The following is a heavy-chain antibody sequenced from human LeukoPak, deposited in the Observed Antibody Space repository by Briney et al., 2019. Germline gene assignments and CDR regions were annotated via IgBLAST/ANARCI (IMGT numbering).Heavy chain of an antibody. J-gene: IGHJ4*02. D-gene: IGHD3-10*01. V-gene: IGHV1-2*02. CDR1: GYTFTGYY. CDR3: ARDLSYYGSGSYYFDY. CDR2: INPNSGGT. Sequence: ASVKVSCKASGYTFTGYYMHWARQAPGQGLEWMGWINPNSGGTNYAQKFQGRVTMTRDTSISTAYMELSRLRSDDTAVYYCARDLSYYGSGSYYFDYWGQGTLVTVSS.